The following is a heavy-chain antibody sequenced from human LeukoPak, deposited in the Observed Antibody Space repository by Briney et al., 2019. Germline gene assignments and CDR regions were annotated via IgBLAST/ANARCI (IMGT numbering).Heavy chain of an antibody. CDR1: GGSISSYY. Sequence: SETLSLTCTVSGGSISSYYWSWIRQPPGKGLEWIGHIYYSGSTNYNPSLKSRVTISIDTSKNQFSLRLSSVTAADTAVYYCARGRGLWFGESYTPLDYWGQGTLVTVSS. J-gene: IGHJ4*02. CDR3: ARGRGLWFGESYTPLDY. D-gene: IGHD3-10*01. V-gene: IGHV4-59*01. CDR2: IYYSGST.